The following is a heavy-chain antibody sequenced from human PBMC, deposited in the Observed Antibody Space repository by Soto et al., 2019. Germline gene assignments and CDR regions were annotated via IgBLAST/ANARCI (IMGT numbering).Heavy chain of an antibody. Sequence: ASVKVSCKASGYTFTGYYMHWVRQAPGQGLEWMGWINPNSGGTNYAQKFQGRVTMTRDTSISTAYMELSRLRSDDTAVYYCARGPTVVGSHYYYGMDVWGQGTTVIVSS. V-gene: IGHV1-2*02. CDR1: GYTFTGYY. CDR2: INPNSGGT. D-gene: IGHD2-15*01. J-gene: IGHJ6*02. CDR3: ARGPTVVGSHYYYGMDV.